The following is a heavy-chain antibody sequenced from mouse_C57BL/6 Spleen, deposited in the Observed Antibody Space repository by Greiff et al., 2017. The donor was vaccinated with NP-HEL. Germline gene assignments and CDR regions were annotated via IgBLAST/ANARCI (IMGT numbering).Heavy chain of an antibody. V-gene: IGHV1-43*01. CDR1: GYSFTGYY. CDR3: ARRKDAMDY. CDR2: INPSTGGT. Sequence: VQLKESGPELVKPGASVKISCKASGYSFTGYYMHWVKQSSEKSLEWIGEINPSTGGTSYNQKFKGKATLTVDKSSSTAYMQLKSLTSEDSAVYYCARRKDAMDYWGQGTSVTVSS. J-gene: IGHJ4*01.